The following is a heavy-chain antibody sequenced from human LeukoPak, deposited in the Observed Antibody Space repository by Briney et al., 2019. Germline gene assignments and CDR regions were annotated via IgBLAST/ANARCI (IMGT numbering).Heavy chain of an antibody. D-gene: IGHD3-16*01. V-gene: IGHV3-30*02. Sequence: GGSLRLSCAASGFTFSSYGMHWVRQAPGKGLEWVAFIRYDGSNKYYADSVKGRFTISRDNSKNTLYLQMNSLRAEDTAVYYCAKDIGGDYYYYYMDVWGKGTTVTISS. CDR1: GFTFSSYG. CDR2: IRYDGSNK. CDR3: AKDIGGDYYYYYMDV. J-gene: IGHJ6*03.